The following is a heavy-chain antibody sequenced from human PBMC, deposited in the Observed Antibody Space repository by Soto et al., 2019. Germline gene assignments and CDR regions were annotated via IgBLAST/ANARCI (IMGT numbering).Heavy chain of an antibody. D-gene: IGHD2-15*01. CDR1: GGTFSSYA. J-gene: IGHJ4*02. CDR2: IIPIFGTV. V-gene: IGHV1-69*12. Sequence: QVQLVQSGAEVKKPGSSVKVSCKASGGTFSSYAISWVRQAPGQGLECMGGIIPIFGTVNYAQKFQGRVTITADESTSTAYMELSRLRSDDTAVYYCARCSGGSCYQIHLDYWGQGTLVTVSS. CDR3: ARCSGGSCYQIHLDY.